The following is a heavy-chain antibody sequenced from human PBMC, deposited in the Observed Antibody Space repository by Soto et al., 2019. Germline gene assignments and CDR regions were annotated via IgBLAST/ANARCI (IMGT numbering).Heavy chain of an antibody. CDR2: IKSKTDGGTT. Sequence: PGVTLRLCCSFSGVTFSNAVMSVARPAPGKGLEWVGRIKSKTDGGTTDYAAPVKGRFTISRDDSKNTLYLQMNSLKTEDTAVYYCTTYDSSGYEKVYLQHWGKGTLVSVSS. J-gene: IGHJ1*01. V-gene: IGHV3-15*01. CDR1: GVTFSNAV. D-gene: IGHD3-22*01. CDR3: TTYDSSGYEKVYLQH.